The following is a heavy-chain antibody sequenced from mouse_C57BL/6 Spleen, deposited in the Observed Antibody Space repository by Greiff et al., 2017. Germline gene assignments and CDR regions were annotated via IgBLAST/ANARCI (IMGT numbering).Heavy chain of an antibody. Sequence: QVQLQQSGAELVKPGASVKLSCKASGYTFTEYTIHWVKQRSGQGLEWIGWFYPGSGSIKYNEKFKDKATLTADKSSSTVYMELSRLTSEDSAVYFGARQIYYDYDGYYYAMDYWGQGTSVTVSS. CDR1: GYTFTEYT. D-gene: IGHD2-4*01. J-gene: IGHJ4*01. CDR2: FYPGSGSI. CDR3: ARQIYYDYDGYYYAMDY. V-gene: IGHV1-62-2*01.